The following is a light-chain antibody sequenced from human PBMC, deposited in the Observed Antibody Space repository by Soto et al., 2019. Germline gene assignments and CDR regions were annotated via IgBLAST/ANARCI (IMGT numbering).Light chain of an antibody. CDR3: QQLNSYPIT. CDR1: QSISSY. CDR2: AAS. J-gene: IGKJ5*01. V-gene: IGKV1-9*01. Sequence: DIQMTQSPSTLSASVGDRVTITCRASQSISSYLAWYQQKRGKAPKLLIYAASTLQSGVPSRFSGSGSGTDFTLTISSLQPEDFATYYCQQLNSYPITFGQGTRLENK.